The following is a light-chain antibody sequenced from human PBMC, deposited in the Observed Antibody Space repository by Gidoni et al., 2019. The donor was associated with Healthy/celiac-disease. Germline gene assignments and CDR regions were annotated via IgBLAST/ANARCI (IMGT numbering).Light chain of an antibody. Sequence: DSQMTQSPSSLSASVGDRVTITCRASQSISSYLNWYQQKPGKAPKLLIYAASSLQRGVPSRFSGSGSGTDFSLTISSLQPEDFATYYCQQSYSTPPLTFGGGTKVEIK. CDR1: QSISSY. V-gene: IGKV1-39*01. CDR3: QQSYSTPPLT. J-gene: IGKJ4*01. CDR2: AAS.